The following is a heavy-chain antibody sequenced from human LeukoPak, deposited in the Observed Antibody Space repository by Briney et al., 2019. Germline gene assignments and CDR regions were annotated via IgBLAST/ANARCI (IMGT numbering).Heavy chain of an antibody. Sequence: PSETLSLTCTVSGDSISSSGYYWGWIRQPPGEGLEWIGSIYYSGTTYYNPSLKSRVTISVDTSRNQFSLKLSSVTAADTAVYYCARDRVLTYNWNYVFDYWGQGTLVTVPS. CDR3: ARDRVLTYNWNYVFDY. V-gene: IGHV4-39*07. J-gene: IGHJ4*02. D-gene: IGHD1-7*01. CDR1: GDSISSSGYY. CDR2: IYYSGTT.